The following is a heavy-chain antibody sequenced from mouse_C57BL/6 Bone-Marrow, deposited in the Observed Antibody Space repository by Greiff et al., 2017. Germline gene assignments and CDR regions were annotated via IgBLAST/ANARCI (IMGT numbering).Heavy chain of an antibody. J-gene: IGHJ4*01. CDR1: GFTFSDYG. V-gene: IGHV5-17*01. CDR2: ISSGSSTI. D-gene: IGHD1-1*01. CDR3: ALGGSSSYYYAMDY. Sequence: EVQGVESGGGLVKPGGSLKLSCAASGFTFSDYGMHWVRQAPEKGLEWVAYISSGSSTIYYADTVKGRFTISRDNAKNTLFLQMTSLRSEDTAMYYCALGGSSSYYYAMDYWGQGTSVTVSS.